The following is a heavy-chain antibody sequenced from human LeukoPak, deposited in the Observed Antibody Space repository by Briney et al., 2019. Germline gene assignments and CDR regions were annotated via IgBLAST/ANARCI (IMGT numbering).Heavy chain of an antibody. CDR1: GFTFSSYG. CDR3: AKDSCSGGSCYSFDY. CDR2: ISYDGSNK. Sequence: PGRSLRLSCAASGFTFSSYGMHWVRQAPGKGLEWVAVISYDGSNKYYADSVKGRFTISRDNSKNTLYLQMNSLRAEDTAVYYCAKDSCSGGSCYSFDYWGQGTLVTVSS. D-gene: IGHD2-15*01. V-gene: IGHV3-30*18. J-gene: IGHJ4*02.